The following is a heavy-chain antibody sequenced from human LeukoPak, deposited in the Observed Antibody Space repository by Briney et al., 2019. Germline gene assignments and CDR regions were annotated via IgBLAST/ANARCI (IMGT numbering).Heavy chain of an antibody. Sequence: SVKVSCKASGGTFSSYAISWVRQAPGQGLEWMGGIIPIFGTANYAQKFQGRVTITADESTSTAYMELSSLRSEDTAVYYCARDPYYYDSSGYHYYYYGMDVWGQGTTVTVSS. J-gene: IGHJ6*02. CDR3: ARDPYYYDSSGYHYYYYGMDV. D-gene: IGHD3-22*01. V-gene: IGHV1-69*01. CDR2: IIPIFGTA. CDR1: GGTFSSYA.